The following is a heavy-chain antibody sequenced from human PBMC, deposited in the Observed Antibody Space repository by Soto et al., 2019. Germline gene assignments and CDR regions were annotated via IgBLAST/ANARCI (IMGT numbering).Heavy chain of an antibody. CDR2: INPKSGGT. CDR1: GYRFTDYH. V-gene: IGHV1-2*04. D-gene: IGHD2-8*01. J-gene: IGHJ6*02. CDR3: ARAHSTDCSTGVCSFFYNHETDV. Sequence: ASVKVSCKASGYRFTDYHIHWVRQAPGQGLEWLGRINPKSGGTSTAQKVQGWVTMTRERSISTVYMELTRLRSDDKAVYFCARAHSTDCSTGVCSFFYNHETDVWGQGSTVTVSS.